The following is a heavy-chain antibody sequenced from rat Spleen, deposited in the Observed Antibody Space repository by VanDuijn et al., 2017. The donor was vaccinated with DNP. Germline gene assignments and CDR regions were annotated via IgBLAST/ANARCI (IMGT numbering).Heavy chain of an antibody. CDR3: ARLDYGGKFDY. CDR1: GLTFNDYN. D-gene: IGHD1-11*01. J-gene: IGHJ2*01. CDR2: IHSDGSST. V-gene: IGHV5-7*01. Sequence: EVQLVESGGDLVQPGRSLKLSCAASGLTFNDYNMAWVRQAPKKGLEWVATIHSDGSSTYYRDSVRGRFTFSRDNAKSTLYLQRDSLRSEDTATYYCARLDYGGKFDYWGQGVMVTVSS.